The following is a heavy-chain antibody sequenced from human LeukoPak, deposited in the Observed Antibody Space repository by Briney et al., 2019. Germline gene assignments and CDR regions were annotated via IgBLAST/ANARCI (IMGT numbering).Heavy chain of an antibody. CDR2: ICGSGGST. CDR3: AKQLYGSGSYPIDY. CDR1: GFTFSSYA. Sequence: GGSLRLSCAASGFTFSSYAMSWVRQAPGKGLEWVSAICGSGGSTYYADSVKGRFTISRDNSKNTLYLQMNSLRAEDTAVYYCAKQLYGSGSYPIDYWGQGTLVTVSS. V-gene: IGHV3-23*01. D-gene: IGHD3-10*01. J-gene: IGHJ4*02.